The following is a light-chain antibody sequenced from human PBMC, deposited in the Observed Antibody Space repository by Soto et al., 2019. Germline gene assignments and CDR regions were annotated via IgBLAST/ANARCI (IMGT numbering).Light chain of an antibody. CDR1: QSISSY. V-gene: IGKV3-15*01. CDR2: GAS. J-gene: IGKJ1*01. CDR3: HQVNDWPRGT. Sequence: EIVMTQSPATLSVSPGERVTLSCRASQSISSYLAWYQQKPGQAPRLLIYGASTRATDIPARFSGGGSGTEFTLTINSLQSEDVAVYYCHQVNDWPRGTFGQGTKVEVK.